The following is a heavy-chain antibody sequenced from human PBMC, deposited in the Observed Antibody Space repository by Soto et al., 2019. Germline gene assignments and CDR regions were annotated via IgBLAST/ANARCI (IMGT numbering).Heavy chain of an antibody. CDR3: NSYPDFWGGHTPL. Sequence: EVQLVESGGGLVQPGGSLRLSCAASGFSITNTWRNWFRRAPGKGLGWVGRVKSKADGGTADYAAPVKGRFTVSRDDSKNTQYLQMNSLKMEDTAVYYCNSYPDFWGGHTPLWGQGTLVTVSS. J-gene: IGHJ4*02. D-gene: IGHD3-3*01. CDR1: GFSITNTW. V-gene: IGHV3-15*07. CDR2: VKSKADGGTA.